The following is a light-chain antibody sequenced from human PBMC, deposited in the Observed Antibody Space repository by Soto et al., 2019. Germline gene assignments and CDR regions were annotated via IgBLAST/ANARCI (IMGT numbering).Light chain of an antibody. CDR2: GAS. V-gene: IGKV3-20*01. CDR1: QTVSNSY. CDR3: QQYGSSPWT. Sequence: EIVLTQSPGTLSLSPGERATFSCRASQTVSNSYMAWYQQKPGQAPRLLIYGASSRATGIPDRFSGSGSGTDFTLTSSRLEPEDFAVYYCQQYGSSPWTFGQGTKVEIK. J-gene: IGKJ1*01.